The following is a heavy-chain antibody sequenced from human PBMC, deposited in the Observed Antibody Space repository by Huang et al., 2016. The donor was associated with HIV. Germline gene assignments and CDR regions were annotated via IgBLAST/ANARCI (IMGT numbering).Heavy chain of an antibody. Sequence: QVQLVQSGSELKKPGASVKVSCKASGYTFTNYGVHWGRQAPGQGLGWTGLINNDTGKPRYAQGLTGRFVFSLDTSVNTAYLQISSLKAADSAIYYCVRVRRVMDTYCVADCSTLEAFDIWGQGTVVTVSA. CDR1: GYTFTNYG. CDR2: INNDTGKP. V-gene: IGHV7-4-1*02. D-gene: IGHD2-21*02. CDR3: VRVRRVMDTYCVADCSTLEAFDI. J-gene: IGHJ3*02.